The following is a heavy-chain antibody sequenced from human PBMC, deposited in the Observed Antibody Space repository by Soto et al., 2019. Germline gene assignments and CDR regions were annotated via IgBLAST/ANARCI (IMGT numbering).Heavy chain of an antibody. Sequence: GEYLTLSDTTSGYPFMHYFGGWVRPLPGKGLEWMGLIYPADSDATYGPSFQGQVTLSVDKSTDTAYLQWSSLRPSDTAMYYCARFIVGATNDYFDNWGQGTRVNVSA. V-gene: IGHV5-51*03. CDR2: IYPADSDA. CDR1: GYPFMHYF. CDR3: ARFIVGATNDYFDN. J-gene: IGHJ4*02. D-gene: IGHD1-26*01.